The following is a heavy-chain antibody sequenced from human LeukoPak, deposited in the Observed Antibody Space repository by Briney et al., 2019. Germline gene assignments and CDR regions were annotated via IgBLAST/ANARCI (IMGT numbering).Heavy chain of an antibody. CDR2: ISSSSSYI. D-gene: IGHD1-26*01. J-gene: IGHJ4*02. CDR3: ARDSGVGATNY. CDR1: GFTFSSYS. Sequence: PGGSLRLSCAASGFTFSSYSMNWVRQAPGKGREGVSSISSSSSYIYYADSVKGRFTISTDNAKNSLYLHMNSLSAEDTAVYYFARDSGVGATNYWGQGTLVTVSS. V-gene: IGHV3-21*01.